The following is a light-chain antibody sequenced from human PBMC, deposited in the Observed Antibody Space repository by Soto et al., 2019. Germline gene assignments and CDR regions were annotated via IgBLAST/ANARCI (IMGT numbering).Light chain of an antibody. V-gene: IGLV3-1*01. CDR1: KLSDKY. CDR2: QDT. CDR3: QAWDSSTAV. Sequence: SSELTQPPSVSVSPGQTASITCSGDKLSDKYACWYQQKPGQSPVLVIYQDTKRPSGIPERFSGSNSGNTATLTISGTQAMDEADYYCQAWDSSTAVFGGGTQLTVL. J-gene: IGLJ2*01.